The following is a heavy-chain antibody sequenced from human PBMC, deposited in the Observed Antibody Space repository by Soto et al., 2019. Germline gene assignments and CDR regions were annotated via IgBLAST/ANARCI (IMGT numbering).Heavy chain of an antibody. J-gene: IGHJ6*02. V-gene: IGHV3-33*01. CDR3: ARGGYDSSGYYYPPGYYYYGMDV. CDR1: GFTFSSYG. D-gene: IGHD3-22*01. Sequence: QVQLVESGGGVVQPGRSLRLSCAASGFTFSSYGMHWVRQAPGKGLEWVAVIWYDGSNKYYADSVKGRFTISRDNSKNTLYLQMNSLRAEDTAVYYCARGGYDSSGYYYPPGYYYYGMDVWGQGTTVTVSS. CDR2: IWYDGSNK.